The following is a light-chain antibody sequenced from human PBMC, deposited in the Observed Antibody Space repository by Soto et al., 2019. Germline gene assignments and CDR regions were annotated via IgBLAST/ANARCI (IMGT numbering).Light chain of an antibody. CDR2: GAS. V-gene: IGKV3-20*01. J-gene: IGKJ2*01. CDR1: QTVSSHY. Sequence: ETVLTQSPGTLSSSPGERATLSCRASQTVSSHYLAWYQQKPGQAPRLLIYGASRRATGIPDRFSGSGSGTDFPLTISILEPEDFAAYYCQHYGSSPPTYTFGQGTKLEIK. CDR3: QHYGSSPPTYT.